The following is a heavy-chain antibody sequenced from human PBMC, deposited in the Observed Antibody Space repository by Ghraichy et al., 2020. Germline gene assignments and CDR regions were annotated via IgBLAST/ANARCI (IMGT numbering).Heavy chain of an antibody. CDR3: ARVVAGYYSNWFDP. CDR1: GFTFSSYW. J-gene: IGHJ5*02. CDR2: IKQDGSEK. D-gene: IGHD3-22*01. Sequence: GGSLRLSCAASGFTFSSYWMSWVRQAPGKGLEWVANIKQDGSEKYYVDSVKGRFTISRDNAKNSLYLQMNSLRAEDMAVYYCARVVAGYYSNWFDPWGQGTLVTVSS. V-gene: IGHV3-7*01.